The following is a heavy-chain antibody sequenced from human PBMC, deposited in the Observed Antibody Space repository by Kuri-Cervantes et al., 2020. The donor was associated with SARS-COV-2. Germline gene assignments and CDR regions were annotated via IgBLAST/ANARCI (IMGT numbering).Heavy chain of an antibody. CDR1: GFTFSDAW. CDR2: IRSKAYGGTT. V-gene: IGHV3-49*04. CDR3: TRGDFWSGYYPADY. Sequence: GESLKISCVASGFTFSDAWMSWVRQAPGKGLEWVGFIRSKAYGGTTEYAASVKGRFTISRGDSKSIAYLQMNSLKTEDTAVYYCTRGDFWSGYYPADYWGQGTLVTVSS. J-gene: IGHJ4*02. D-gene: IGHD3-3*01.